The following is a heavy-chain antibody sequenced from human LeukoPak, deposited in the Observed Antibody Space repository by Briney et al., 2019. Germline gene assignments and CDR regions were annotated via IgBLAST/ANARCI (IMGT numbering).Heavy chain of an antibody. CDR3: AKDEDFWSGYSPY. CDR2: ISGDGGST. J-gene: IGHJ4*02. D-gene: IGHD3-3*01. Sequence: GGSLRLSCAASGFMFSRSDIHWVRQAPGKGLEWVSLISGDGGSTYYADSVKGRFTISRDNSKNSLYLQMNSLRTEDTALYYCAKDEDFWSGYSPYWGQGTLVTVSS. CDR1: GFMFSRSD. V-gene: IGHV3-43*02.